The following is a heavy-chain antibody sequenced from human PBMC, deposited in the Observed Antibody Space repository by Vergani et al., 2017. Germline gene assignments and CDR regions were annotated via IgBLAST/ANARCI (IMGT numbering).Heavy chain of an antibody. CDR3: ARLIVVVPAAKWDGDRWFDP. D-gene: IGHD2-2*01. CDR2: IDPSDSYT. CDR1: GHSFTSYW. V-gene: IGHV5-10-1*01. Sequence: EVQLVQSGAEVKKPGEPLRISCKGSGHSFTSYWISWVRQMPGKGLEWMGRIDPSDSYTNYSPSFQGHVTISADKSISTAYLQWSSLKASDTAMYYCARLIVVVPAAKWDGDRWFDPWGQGTLVTVSS. J-gene: IGHJ5*02.